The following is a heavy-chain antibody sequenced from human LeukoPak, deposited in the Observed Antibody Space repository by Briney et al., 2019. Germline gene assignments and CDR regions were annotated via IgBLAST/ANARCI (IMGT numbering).Heavy chain of an antibody. CDR3: ARDSYSNYSYYYYYMDV. CDR1: GGSISSYY. CDR2: IYTSGST. V-gene: IGHV4-4*07. Sequence: SETLSLTCTVSGGSISSYYWSWIRQPAGQGLEWIGRIYTSGSTNYNPSLKSRVTMSVDTSKNQFSLKLSSVTAADTAVYYCARDSYSNYSYYYYYMDVSGKGTTVTVSS. D-gene: IGHD4-11*01. J-gene: IGHJ6*03.